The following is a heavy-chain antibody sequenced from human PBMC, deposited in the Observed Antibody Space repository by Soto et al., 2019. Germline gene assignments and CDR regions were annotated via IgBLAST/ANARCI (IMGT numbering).Heavy chain of an antibody. Sequence: GGSLRLSCVASGFSLSSHAVSWVRQTPEKGLEWVSSISDSGATSSYADFVKGRFTVSRDNSRNTLYLQMDSLRVEDTAVYYCAKVKYSYASGGNPPVGYWGQGTVVTVSS. V-gene: IGHV3-23*01. CDR3: AKVKYSYASGGNPPVGY. CDR1: GFSLSSHA. D-gene: IGHD2-15*01. CDR2: ISDSGATS. J-gene: IGHJ4*02.